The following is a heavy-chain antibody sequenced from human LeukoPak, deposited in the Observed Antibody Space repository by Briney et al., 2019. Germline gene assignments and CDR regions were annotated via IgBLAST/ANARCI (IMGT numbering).Heavy chain of an antibody. D-gene: IGHD3-16*01. Sequence: ASVNVSCKHSVYTLTELCTHWVRQAPGKRREWMGGFEPEDCERNYPQKLHRRVTMTEDTSTDKDYMDLSTLRSEDTGVYYCATELELRLVELPYWGQGTLVTVST. J-gene: IGHJ4*02. CDR1: VYTLTELC. CDR3: ATELELRLVELPY. V-gene: IGHV1-24*01. CDR2: FEPEDCER.